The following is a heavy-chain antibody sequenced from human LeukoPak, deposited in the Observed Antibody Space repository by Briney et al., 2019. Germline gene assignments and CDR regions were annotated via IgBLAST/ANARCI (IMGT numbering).Heavy chain of an antibody. CDR1: GYTFTSYG. CDR2: ISAYNGNT. CDR3: ARDTKWTGIRSSWYV. Sequence: ASVTVSCKASGYTFTSYGISWVRQAPGQGLEWMGWISAYNGNTNYAQKLQGRVTMTTDTSTSTAYMELRSLRSDDTAVYYCARDTKWTGIRSSWYVWGQGTLVTVSS. J-gene: IGHJ4*02. D-gene: IGHD6-13*01. V-gene: IGHV1-18*01.